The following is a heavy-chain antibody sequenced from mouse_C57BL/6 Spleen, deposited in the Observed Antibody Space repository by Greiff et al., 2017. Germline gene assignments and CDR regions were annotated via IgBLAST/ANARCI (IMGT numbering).Heavy chain of an antibody. J-gene: IGHJ2*01. CDR2: ISNGGGST. V-gene: IGHV5-12*01. Sequence: EVKVVESGGGLVQPGGSLKLSCAASGFTFSDYYMYWVRQTPEKRLEWVAYISNGGGSTYYPDTVKGRFTISRDNAKNTLYLQVSRLKSEDTAMYYGARHTGTSGFDYWGQGTTLTVSS. D-gene: IGHD4-1*01. CDR1: GFTFSDYY. CDR3: ARHTGTSGFDY.